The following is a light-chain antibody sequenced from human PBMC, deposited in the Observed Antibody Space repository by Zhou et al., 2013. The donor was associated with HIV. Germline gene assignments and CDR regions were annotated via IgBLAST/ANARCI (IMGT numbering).Light chain of an antibody. V-gene: IGKV3-20*01. CDR1: QNVFSN. J-gene: IGKJ2*01. CDR3: QQYGDSPST. CDR2: GAS. Sequence: EVVMTQSPSTLSVSPGERVTLSCRASQNVFSNLAWYQQKPGQAPRLLIYGASTRATGIPDRFSGGGSGTDFTLIISRLEPEDFAVYYCQQYGDSPSTFGLGTKLEIK.